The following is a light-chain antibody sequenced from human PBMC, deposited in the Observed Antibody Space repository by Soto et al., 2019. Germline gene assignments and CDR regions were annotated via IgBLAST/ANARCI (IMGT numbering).Light chain of an antibody. J-gene: IGLJ1*01. CDR3: AAWDDSLNGYV. CDR1: SSNIGSKT. V-gene: IGLV1-44*01. CDR2: GSD. Sequence: QSVLAQPPSASGTPGQRVTITCSGSSSNIGSKTVNWYQHLPGTAPKLLIYGSDQRPSAVPDRFSGSKSGTSASLAISGLQSEDEADYYCAAWDDSLNGYVFGTGTKVTLL.